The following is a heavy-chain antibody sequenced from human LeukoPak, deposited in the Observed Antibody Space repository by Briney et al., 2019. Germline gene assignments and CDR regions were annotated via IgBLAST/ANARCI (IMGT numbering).Heavy chain of an antibody. D-gene: IGHD6-13*01. CDR2: INYSGST. V-gene: IGHV4-59*08. CDR1: GGSISSYY. Sequence: SETLSLTCTVSGGSISSYYWSWIRQPPGKGLEWIGYINYSGSTNYNPSLKSRVTISVDTSKNQFSLKLSSVTAADTAVYYCARLDGSWYYFDYWGQGTLVTVSS. CDR3: ARLDGSWYYFDY. J-gene: IGHJ4*02.